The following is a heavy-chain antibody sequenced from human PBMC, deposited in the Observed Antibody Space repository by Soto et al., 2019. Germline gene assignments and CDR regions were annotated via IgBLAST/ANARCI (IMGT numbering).Heavy chain of an antibody. J-gene: IGHJ4*02. V-gene: IGHV3-23*01. CDR2: ISGRGGTT. CDR3: AKDRYDSSGYLCNDY. CDR1: GFTFSSYT. Sequence: EVQLLESGGGLVQPGGSLRLSCAASGFTFSSYTMSWVRQAPGKGLEWVSTISGRGGTTYYADSVKGRFTISRDNSRNTLYLQMNSLRAEDTAVYYCAKDRYDSSGYLCNDYWGQGTLVTVSS. D-gene: IGHD3-22*01.